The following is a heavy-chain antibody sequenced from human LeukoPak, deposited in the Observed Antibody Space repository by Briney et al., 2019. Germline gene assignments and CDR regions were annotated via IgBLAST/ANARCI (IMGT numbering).Heavy chain of an antibody. Sequence: ASVKVSCKVSGYTLTELSMHWVRQAPGKGLEWMGGFDPEDGETIYAQKFQGRVPMTEDTSTDTAYMELSSLRSKDTAVYYCATQWPVGEPTRYDAFDIWGQGTMVTVSS. CDR3: ATQWPVGEPTRYDAFDI. CDR2: FDPEDGET. V-gene: IGHV1-24*01. D-gene: IGHD6-19*01. CDR1: GYTLTELS. J-gene: IGHJ3*02.